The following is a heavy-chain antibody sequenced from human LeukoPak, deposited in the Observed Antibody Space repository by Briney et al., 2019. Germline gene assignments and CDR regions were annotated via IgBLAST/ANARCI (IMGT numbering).Heavy chain of an antibody. CDR2: ISGSGSNT. V-gene: IGHV3-23*01. Sequence: GGSLRLSCAASGFTFSSYTMNWVRQAPGEGLEWVSGISGSGSNTYYADSVKGRFTISRDNSRNTLYLQMNSLRAEDTAVYYCARGVNIAHPYHFDYWGQGTLVTVSS. D-gene: IGHD2-21*01. CDR1: GFTFSSYT. J-gene: IGHJ4*02. CDR3: ARGVNIAHPYHFDY.